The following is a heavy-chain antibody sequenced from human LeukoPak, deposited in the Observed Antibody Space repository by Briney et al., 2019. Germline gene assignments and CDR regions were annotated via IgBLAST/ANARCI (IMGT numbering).Heavy chain of an antibody. Sequence: SETLSLSCAVYGGSFSGYYWGWIRQPPGKGLEWIGEINHSGSTNYNPSLKSRVTISVDTSKNQFSLKLSSVAAADTAVYYCARWEGGSYYELDYWGQGTLVTVSS. J-gene: IGHJ4*02. CDR3: ARWEGGSYYELDY. V-gene: IGHV4-34*01. D-gene: IGHD1-26*01. CDR2: INHSGST. CDR1: GGSFSGYY.